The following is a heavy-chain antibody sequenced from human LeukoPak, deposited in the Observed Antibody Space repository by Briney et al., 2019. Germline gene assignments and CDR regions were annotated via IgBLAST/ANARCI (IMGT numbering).Heavy chain of an antibody. D-gene: IGHD3-10*01. V-gene: IGHV3-9*01. Sequence: PGRSLRLSCAASGFTFDDYAMHWVRQAPGKGLEWVSGISWNSGSIGYADSVKGRFTISRDNAKNSLYLQMNSLRVDDTAIYYCSRGEGDDYWGQGTLVTVSS. J-gene: IGHJ4*02. CDR3: SRGEGDDY. CDR2: ISWNSGSI. CDR1: GFTFDDYA.